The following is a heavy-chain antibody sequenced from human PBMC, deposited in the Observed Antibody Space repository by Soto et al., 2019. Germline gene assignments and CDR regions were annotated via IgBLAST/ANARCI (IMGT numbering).Heavy chain of an antibody. CDR1: GGSVSSGSYY. CDR2: IYYSGST. Sequence: SETLSITCTVSGGSVSSGSYYWSWIRQPPGKGLEGIGDIYYSGSTNYNPSLKSRVTISVDTSKNQFSLKLSSVTAADTAVYYCARDLYYYDSSGYGVRAFDIWGQGTMVTVSS. J-gene: IGHJ3*02. V-gene: IGHV4-61*01. D-gene: IGHD3-22*01. CDR3: ARDLYYYDSSGYGVRAFDI.